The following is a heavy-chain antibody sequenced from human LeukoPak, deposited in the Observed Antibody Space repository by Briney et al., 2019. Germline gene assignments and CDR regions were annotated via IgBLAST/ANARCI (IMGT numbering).Heavy chain of an antibody. J-gene: IGHJ5*02. CDR3: ARAGLGKGVWFDP. V-gene: IGHV3-48*03. CDR2: ISSSGSTI. Sequence: GGSLRLSCAASGFTFSSYELNWVRQAPGKGLEWVSYISSSGSTIYYADSVKGRFTISRDNAKNSLYLQMNSLRAEDTAVYYCARAGLGKGVWFDPWGQGTLVTVSS. CDR1: GFTFSSYE. D-gene: IGHD7-27*01.